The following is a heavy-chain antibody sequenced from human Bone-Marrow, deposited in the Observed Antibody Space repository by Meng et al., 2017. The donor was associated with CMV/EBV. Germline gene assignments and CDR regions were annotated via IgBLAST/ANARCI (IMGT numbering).Heavy chain of an antibody. D-gene: IGHD5-12*01. V-gene: IGHV4-39*06. CDR1: GGSISSSSYY. Sequence: GSLRLSCTVSGGSISSSSYYWGWIRQPPGKGLEWIGSIYYSGSTYYNPSLKSRVTISVDTSKNQFPLKLSSVTAADTAVYYCARESKWPHLMAPSDYWGQGTLVTVSS. J-gene: IGHJ4*02. CDR2: IYYSGST. CDR3: ARESKWPHLMAPSDY.